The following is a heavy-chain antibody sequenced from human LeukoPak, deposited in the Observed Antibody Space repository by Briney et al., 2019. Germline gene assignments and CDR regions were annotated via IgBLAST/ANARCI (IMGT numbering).Heavy chain of an antibody. Sequence: GGSLRLSCAASGFTFSSYAMSWVRQAPGKGLEWVSAISGSGGSTYYADSVKGRFTISRDNSKNTLYLQMNSLRAEDTAVYYCAGSSYGDYDFDYWGQGTLVTVSS. J-gene: IGHJ4*02. CDR2: ISGSGGST. CDR1: GFTFSSYA. D-gene: IGHD4-17*01. V-gene: IGHV3-23*01. CDR3: AGSSYGDYDFDY.